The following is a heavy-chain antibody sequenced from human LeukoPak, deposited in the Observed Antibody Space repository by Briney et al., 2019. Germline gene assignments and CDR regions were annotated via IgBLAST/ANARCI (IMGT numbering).Heavy chain of an antibody. V-gene: IGHV4-39*01. CDR3: ASSDGDYVD. J-gene: IGHJ4*02. Sequence: SETLSLTCTVSGGSISSSSYYWGWIRQPPGKGLEWIGSIYYSGSTYYNPSLKSRVTISVDTSKNQFSLKLSSVTAADRAVYYCASSDGDYVDWGQGTLVTVSS. CDR2: IYYSGST. D-gene: IGHD3-16*01. CDR1: GGSISSSSYY.